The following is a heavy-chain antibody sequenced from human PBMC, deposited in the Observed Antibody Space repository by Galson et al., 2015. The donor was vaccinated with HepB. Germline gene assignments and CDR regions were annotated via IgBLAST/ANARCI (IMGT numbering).Heavy chain of an antibody. V-gene: IGHV3-66*01. Sequence: SLRLSCAASGFTVSSNYMSLVRQAPGKGLEWVSVIYSGGSTYYADSVKGRFTISRDNSKNTLYLQMNSLRAEDTAVYYCARVYGSDAAWVDPWGQGTLVTVSS. CDR1: GFTVSSNY. D-gene: IGHD3-10*01. J-gene: IGHJ5*02. CDR3: ARVYGSDAAWVDP. CDR2: IYSGGST.